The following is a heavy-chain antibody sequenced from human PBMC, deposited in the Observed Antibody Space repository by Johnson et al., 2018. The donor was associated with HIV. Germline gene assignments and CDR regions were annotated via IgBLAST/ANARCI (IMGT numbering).Heavy chain of an antibody. CDR2: ISWNSGSI. D-gene: IGHD4-11*01. J-gene: IGHJ3*02. V-gene: IGHV3-9*01. CDR1: GFTFDDFG. CDR3: AKDLTPYSLYVDAFDI. Sequence: VQLVESGGGLVKPGGSLRLSCAASGFTFDDFGMHWVRQAPGKGLEWVSGISWNSGSIGYADSVKGRFTISRDNAKNSLYLQMKSLRAEDTAVYYCAKDLTPYSLYVDAFDIWGQGTMVTVSS.